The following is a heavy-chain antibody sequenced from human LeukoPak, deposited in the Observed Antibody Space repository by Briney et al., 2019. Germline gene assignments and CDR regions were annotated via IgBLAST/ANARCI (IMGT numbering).Heavy chain of an antibody. CDR3: ARDGHPGWDRSRASCYAVDY. J-gene: IGHJ4*02. V-gene: IGHV1-18*01. Sequence: GASVKVSCKASGYTFTSYGLSWVRQAPGQGLEWMGWISTYNGNTNYAQKLQGRVTMTTDTSTSTAYMELRSLRSDDTAVYYCARDGHPGWDRSRASCYAVDYWGQGTLVTVSS. CDR1: GYTFTSYG. CDR2: ISTYNGNT. D-gene: IGHD2-2*01.